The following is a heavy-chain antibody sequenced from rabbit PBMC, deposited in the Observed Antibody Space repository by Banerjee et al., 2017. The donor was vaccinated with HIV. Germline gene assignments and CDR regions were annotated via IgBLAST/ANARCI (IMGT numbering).Heavy chain of an antibody. V-gene: IGHV1S40*01. D-gene: IGHD5-1*01. CDR2: INSSSGNT. CDR3: ARDPGAFGDLPL. Sequence: QSLEESGGDLVKPGASLTLTCTASGFTLSSYAMCWVRQAPGKGLEWIGCINSSSGNTVYATWARGRFTISKTSLTTVTLQMTSLTAADTATYFCARDPGAFGDLPLWGQGTLVTVS. CDR1: GFTLSSYA. J-gene: IGHJ4*01.